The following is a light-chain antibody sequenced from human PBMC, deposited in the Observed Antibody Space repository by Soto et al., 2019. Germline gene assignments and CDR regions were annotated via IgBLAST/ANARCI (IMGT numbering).Light chain of an antibody. V-gene: IGKV3-11*01. CDR1: QSISSF. Sequence: EIVLTQSPATLSLSPGERATLSCRASQSISSFLAWYQQKPGQAPRLLIYDASNRATGIPARFSGSGSGTDFTLTISSLEPEDFAVYYCQQSGNWPLTFGQGTKLEIK. CDR3: QQSGNWPLT. CDR2: DAS. J-gene: IGKJ2*01.